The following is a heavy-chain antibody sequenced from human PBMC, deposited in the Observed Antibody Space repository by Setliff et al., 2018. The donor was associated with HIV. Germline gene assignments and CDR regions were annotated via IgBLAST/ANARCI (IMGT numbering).Heavy chain of an antibody. V-gene: IGHV1-69*05. D-gene: IGHD5-12*01. CDR1: GGSLNNYA. CDR3: ARDLNGRWLQQYWFFDL. Sequence: ASVKVSCKASGGSLNNYAISWVRQAPGQGLEWMGGIIPIFGTTTYAQKFQDRVTITTDESTTTFYMELSSLTSEDTALYFCARDLNGRWLQQYWFFDLWGRGTQVTVSS. CDR2: IIPIFGTT. J-gene: IGHJ2*01.